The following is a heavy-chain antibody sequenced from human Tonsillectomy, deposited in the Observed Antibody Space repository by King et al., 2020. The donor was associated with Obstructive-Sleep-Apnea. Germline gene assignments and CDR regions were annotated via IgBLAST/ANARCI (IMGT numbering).Heavy chain of an antibody. D-gene: IGHD1-26*01. CDR1: GFTFRTSW. CDR3: ARDRGGAGPTTTDY. V-gene: IGHV3-74*01. J-gene: IGHJ4*02. Sequence: VQLVESGGGLVQPGGSLRLSCAASGFTFRTSWMHWVRQAPGKGLVWVSRINSDGSSTIYADFVKGRFTISSDNAKNTLYLQMNSLSAEDTAVYYCARDRGGAGPTTTDYWGQGTLVTVSS. CDR2: INSDGSST.